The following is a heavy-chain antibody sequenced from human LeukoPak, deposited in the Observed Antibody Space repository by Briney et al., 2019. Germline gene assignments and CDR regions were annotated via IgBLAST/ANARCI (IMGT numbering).Heavy chain of an antibody. Sequence: YPGGSLRLSCAASGFTFSSYAMSWVRQAPGKGLEWVSAISGSGGSTYYADSVKGRFTISRDNSKNTLYLQMNSLRAEDTAVYYCAKGRTYCYDSSAWGQGTLVTVSS. CDR2: ISGSGGST. V-gene: IGHV3-23*01. D-gene: IGHD3-22*01. J-gene: IGHJ4*02. CDR3: AKGRTYCYDSSA. CDR1: GFTFSSYA.